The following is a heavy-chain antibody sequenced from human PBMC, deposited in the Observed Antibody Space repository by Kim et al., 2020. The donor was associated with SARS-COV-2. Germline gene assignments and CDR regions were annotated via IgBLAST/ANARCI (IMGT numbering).Heavy chain of an antibody. D-gene: IGHD3-9*01. CDR2: ISSSSSYI. Sequence: GGSLRLSCAASGFTFSSYSMNWVRQAPGKGLEWVSSISSSSSYIYYADSVKGRFTISRDNAKNSLYLQMNSLRAEDTAVYYCARPSSGGILTGYPSDYYYGMDVWGQGTTVTVSS. CDR3: ARPSSGGILTGYPSDYYYGMDV. V-gene: IGHV3-21*01. CDR1: GFTFSSYS. J-gene: IGHJ6*02.